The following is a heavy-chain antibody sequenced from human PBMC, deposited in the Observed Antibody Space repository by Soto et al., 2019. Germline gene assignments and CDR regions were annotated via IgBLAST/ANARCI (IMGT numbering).Heavy chain of an antibody. Sequence: EVQLLESGGGLVQPGGSLRLSCAASGFTFTSNAMGWVGQAPGKGLGWFPAISGGGGSTYYADSVKARFTFVRDNSENPLYLQMNGLRAADTAVYYCAKAFRIAVAGTSFFCYYGMDVCGRGTTVAVSS. CDR1: GFTFTSNA. D-gene: IGHD6-19*01. CDR3: AKAFRIAVAGTSFFCYYGMDV. J-gene: IGHJ6*02. V-gene: IGHV3-23*01. CDR2: ISGGGGST.